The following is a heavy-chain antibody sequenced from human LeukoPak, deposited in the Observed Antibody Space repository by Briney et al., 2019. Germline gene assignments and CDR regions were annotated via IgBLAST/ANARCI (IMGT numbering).Heavy chain of an antibody. V-gene: IGHV1-18*01. D-gene: IGHD1-1*01. Sequence: ASVKVSCKASGYTFTSYGISWVRQAPGQGLEWMGWISAYNGNTNYAQKLQGRVTMTTDTSTSTAYMELRSLRSEDTAVYYCARVGTTGTTKYYFDYWGQGTLVTVSS. CDR3: ARVGTTGTTKYYFDY. J-gene: IGHJ4*02. CDR1: GYTFTSYG. CDR2: ISAYNGNT.